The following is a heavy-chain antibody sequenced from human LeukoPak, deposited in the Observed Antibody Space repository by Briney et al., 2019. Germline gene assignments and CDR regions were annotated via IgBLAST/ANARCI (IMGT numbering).Heavy chain of an antibody. V-gene: IGHV3-23*01. CDR2: ISGSGGST. J-gene: IGHJ4*02. Sequence: GGSLRLSCAASGFTFSSYAMSWVRQAPGKGLEWVSAISGSGGSTYYADSVKGRFTISRDNSKNTLYLQMNSLRAEDTALYYCAKDSYDFWSGPPDYWGQGTLVTVSS. D-gene: IGHD3-3*01. CDR1: GFTFSSYA. CDR3: AKDSYDFWSGPPDY.